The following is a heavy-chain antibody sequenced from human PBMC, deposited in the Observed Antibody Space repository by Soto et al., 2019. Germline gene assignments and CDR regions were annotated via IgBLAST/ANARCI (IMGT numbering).Heavy chain of an antibody. V-gene: IGHV3-48*02. J-gene: IGHJ5*02. Sequence: EVQLVESGGGLVQPGGSLRLSCAASGFTFSSYSMNWVRQAPGKGLEWVSYISSSSSTIYYADSVKGRFTISRDNAKNSLYLQMNSLRDEDTAVYYCASGAYYYASRGLSSWGQGTLVTVSS. CDR1: GFTFSSYS. D-gene: IGHD3-22*01. CDR2: ISSSSSTI. CDR3: ASGAYYYASRGLSS.